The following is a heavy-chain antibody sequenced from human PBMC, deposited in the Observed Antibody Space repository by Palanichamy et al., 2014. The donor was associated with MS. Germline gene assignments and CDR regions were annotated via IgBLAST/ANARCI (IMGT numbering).Heavy chain of an antibody. CDR2: IRSKANSYAT. CDR1: GFTFSGSA. V-gene: IGHV3-73*01. CDR3: TSYSGSWIYGMDV. D-gene: IGHD1-26*01. J-gene: IGHJ6*02. Sequence: EVQLVESGGGLVQPGGSLKLSCAASGFTFSGSAMHWVRQASGKGLEWVGRIRSKANSYATAYSESVKGRFTISRDDSKNTAYLQMSSLKAEDTAVYYCTSYSGSWIYGMDVWGQGTTVTVSS.